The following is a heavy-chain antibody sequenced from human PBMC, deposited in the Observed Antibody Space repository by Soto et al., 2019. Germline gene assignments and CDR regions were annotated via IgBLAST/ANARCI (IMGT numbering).Heavy chain of an antibody. CDR3: ARVIRGNGPDY. CDR1: GCTFTSYY. CDR2: INPSGGST. Sequence: ASVKVSCKASGCTFTSYYMHWVRQAPGQGLEWMGIINPSGGSTSYAQKFQGRVTMTRDTSTSTVYMELSSLRSEDTAVYYCARVIRGNGPDYWGPATLVTVSS. J-gene: IGHJ4*02. D-gene: IGHD2-8*01. V-gene: IGHV1-46*01.